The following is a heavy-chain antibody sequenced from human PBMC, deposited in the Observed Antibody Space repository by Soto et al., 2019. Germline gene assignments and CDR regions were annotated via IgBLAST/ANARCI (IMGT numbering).Heavy chain of an antibody. CDR2: IWYDGSIK. Sequence: PGGSLRLSCAASGFTFNTYGMHWVRQAPGKGLEWVAIIWYDGSIKYYADSVKGRFTISRDNSKNTLYLQMNSLRAEDTAVYYCAKGLGGGNYYYGMDVWGQGTTVTVSS. CDR1: GFTFNTYG. J-gene: IGHJ6*02. CDR3: AKGLGGGNYYYGMDV. D-gene: IGHD2-15*01. V-gene: IGHV3-33*06.